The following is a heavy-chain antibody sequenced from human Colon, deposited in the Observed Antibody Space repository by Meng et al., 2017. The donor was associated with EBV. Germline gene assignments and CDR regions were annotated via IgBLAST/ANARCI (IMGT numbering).Heavy chain of an antibody. Sequence: QVQVQQWGAGLLKPLEPLSLTCGVYGASFSGYYWSWIRQPPGKWLEWIGEVKPSGSTNYSPSLKSRVTISVDTSKNQFSLKLSSMTAADTAVYYCARYVFDSSSLYSNWFDPWGQGPLVTVYS. V-gene: IGHV4-34*01. CDR1: GASFSGYY. D-gene: IGHD3-22*01. CDR2: VKPSGST. J-gene: IGHJ5*02. CDR3: ARYVFDSSSLYSNWFDP.